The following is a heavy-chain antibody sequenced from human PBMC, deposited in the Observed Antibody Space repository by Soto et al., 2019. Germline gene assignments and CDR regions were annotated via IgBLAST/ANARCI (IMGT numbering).Heavy chain of an antibody. CDR2: IYYSGSS. J-gene: IGHJ4*02. CDR1: GGSISSSSFY. Sequence: PSGTLSLTCTFSGGSISSSSFYWGWIRQPPGKGLEWIGNIYYSGSSYYNPSLKNRVSISVDTSTNQFSLKVSSVTAADTAVYHCARHEYCTSTSCSKGFDHWGQGALVTVSS. CDR3: ARHEYCTSTSCSKGFDH. D-gene: IGHD2-2*01. V-gene: IGHV4-39*01.